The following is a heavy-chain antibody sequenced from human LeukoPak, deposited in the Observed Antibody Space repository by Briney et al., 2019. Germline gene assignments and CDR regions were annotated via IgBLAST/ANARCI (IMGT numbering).Heavy chain of an antibody. Sequence: GGSLRLSXAASGFTFSSYWMNWVRQAPGKGLEWVANIKQDGSERNYVDSVKSRFTVSRDNTKNSLYLQMNSLRAEDSAVYYCSSAWNGVDCWGQGTLVTVSS. CDR3: SSAWNGVDC. J-gene: IGHJ4*02. CDR2: IKQDGSER. CDR1: GFTFSSYW. V-gene: IGHV3-7*01. D-gene: IGHD1-1*01.